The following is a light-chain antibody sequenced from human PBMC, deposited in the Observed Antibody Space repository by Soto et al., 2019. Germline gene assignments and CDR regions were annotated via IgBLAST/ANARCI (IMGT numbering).Light chain of an antibody. Sequence: QSALTQPASVSGSPGQSITISCTGTSSDGGGYNYVSWYQQHPGKAPKLMIYDVINRPSGVSNRFSGSKSGNTASLTISGLQAEDEADYYCSSYTSSSTLDVVFGGGTKLTVL. CDR3: SSYTSSSTLDVV. CDR2: DVI. J-gene: IGLJ2*01. V-gene: IGLV2-14*01. CDR1: SSDGGGYNY.